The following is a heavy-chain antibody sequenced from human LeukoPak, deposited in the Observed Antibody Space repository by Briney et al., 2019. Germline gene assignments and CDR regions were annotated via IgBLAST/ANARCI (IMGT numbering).Heavy chain of an antibody. CDR1: GFTFSSYS. Sequence: PGGSLRLSCAASGFTFSSYSMNWVRQAPGKGLEWVSYISSSSSTIYYADSVKGRFTISRDNAKNSLYLQMNSLRDEDTAVYYCARVCKACLATLRPQAAFDIWGQGTMVTVSS. CDR2: ISSSSSTI. V-gene: IGHV3-48*02. CDR3: ARVCKACLATLRPQAAFDI. D-gene: IGHD5-12*01. J-gene: IGHJ3*02.